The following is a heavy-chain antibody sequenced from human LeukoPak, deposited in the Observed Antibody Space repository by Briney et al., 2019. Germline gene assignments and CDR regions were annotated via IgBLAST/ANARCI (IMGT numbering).Heavy chain of an antibody. D-gene: IGHD3-10*01. CDR3: VRGAGTRGDY. V-gene: IGHV3-21*01. Sequence: NASETLSLTCAVYGGSFSGYYWSWIRQPPGKGLEWVSSISSSSSYIYYADSVKGRFTISRDNAKNSLYLQMNSLRAEDTAVYYCVRGAGTRGDYWGQGTLVTVSS. CDR2: ISSSSSYI. J-gene: IGHJ4*02. CDR1: GGSFSGYY.